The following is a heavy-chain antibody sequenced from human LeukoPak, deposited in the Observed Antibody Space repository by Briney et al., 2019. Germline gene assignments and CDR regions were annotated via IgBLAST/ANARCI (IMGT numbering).Heavy chain of an antibody. Sequence: GGSLRLSCAASGFTFSSYSMNWVRKAPGKGLEWVSSISSSSSYIYYADSVKGRFTISRDNAKNSLYLQMNSLRAEDTALYYCARDLYYYGSGRGSDYWGQGTLVTVSS. CDR2: ISSSSSYI. J-gene: IGHJ4*02. CDR3: ARDLYYYGSGRGSDY. V-gene: IGHV3-21*04. CDR1: GFTFSSYS. D-gene: IGHD3-10*01.